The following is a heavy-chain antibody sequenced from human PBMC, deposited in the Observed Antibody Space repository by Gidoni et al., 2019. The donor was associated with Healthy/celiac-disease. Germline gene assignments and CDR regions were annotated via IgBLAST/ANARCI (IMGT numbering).Heavy chain of an antibody. CDR3: ARDGYCSSTSCYGMDV. J-gene: IGHJ6*02. D-gene: IGHD2-2*03. Sequence: QVQLVESGGGVVQPGRSLRLSCAASGFTFSSYGMHWVRQAPGKGLEWVAVIWYDGSNNYYADSVKGRFTISRDNSKNTLYLQMNSLRAEDTAVYYCARDGYCSSTSCYGMDVWGQGTTVTVSS. CDR1: GFTFSSYG. V-gene: IGHV3-33*01. CDR2: IWYDGSNN.